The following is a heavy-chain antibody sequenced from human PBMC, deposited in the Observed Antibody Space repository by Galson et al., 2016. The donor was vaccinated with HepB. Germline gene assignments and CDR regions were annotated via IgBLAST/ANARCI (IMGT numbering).Heavy chain of an antibody. CDR1: GDSVYNNGAA. Sequence: CAISGDSVYNNGAAWVWIRQSPSRGLEWLGRTFYRSTWENHYAGSVKNRITISPDTSRNQFSLHLNSVTPEDTAVYCRARAVMLGRGMAVWGQGTTVTVSS. D-gene: IGHD3-10*01. J-gene: IGHJ6*02. CDR3: ARAVMLGRGMAV. CDR2: TFYRSTWEN. V-gene: IGHV6-1*01.